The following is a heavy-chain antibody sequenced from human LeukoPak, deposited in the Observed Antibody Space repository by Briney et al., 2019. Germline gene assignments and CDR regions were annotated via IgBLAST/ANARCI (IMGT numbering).Heavy chain of an antibody. V-gene: IGHV1-58*01. CDR1: GFTFTSSA. CDR2: IVVGSGNT. CDR3: AADLAAAGTYDY. Sequence: SVKVSCKASGFTFTSSAVQWVRQAGGQRLEWVGWIVVGSGNTNYAQKFQERVTITRDMSTSTAYMELSSLRSEDTAVYYCAADLAAAGTYDYWGQGTLVTVSS. J-gene: IGHJ4*02. D-gene: IGHD6-13*01.